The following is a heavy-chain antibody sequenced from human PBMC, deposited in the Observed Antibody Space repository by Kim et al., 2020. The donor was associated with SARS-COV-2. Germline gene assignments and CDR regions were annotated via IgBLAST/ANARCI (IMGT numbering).Heavy chain of an antibody. Sequence: GGSLRLSCAASGFTFSSYAMSWVRQAPGKGLEWVSAISGSGGSTYYADSVKGRFTISRDNSKNTLYLQMNSLRAEDTAVYYCAKHDYGDYPMAYYYYGMDVWGQGTTVTVSS. CDR1: GFTFSSYA. J-gene: IGHJ6*02. D-gene: IGHD4-17*01. V-gene: IGHV3-23*01. CDR3: AKHDYGDYPMAYYYYGMDV. CDR2: ISGSGGST.